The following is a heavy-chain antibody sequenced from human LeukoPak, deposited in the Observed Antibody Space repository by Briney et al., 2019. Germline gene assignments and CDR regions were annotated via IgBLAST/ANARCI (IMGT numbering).Heavy chain of an antibody. J-gene: IGHJ3*02. CDR1: GFTVSGNY. Sequence: GGSLRLSCAASGFTVSGNYMSWVRHAPGKGLELVSVIYSGGSTYYADSVKGRFTISSDNSKNTLYLQMNSLRAEDTAVYYCARSANHDAFDIWGQGAMVTVSS. CDR2: IYSGGST. V-gene: IGHV3-53*01. CDR3: ARSANHDAFDI.